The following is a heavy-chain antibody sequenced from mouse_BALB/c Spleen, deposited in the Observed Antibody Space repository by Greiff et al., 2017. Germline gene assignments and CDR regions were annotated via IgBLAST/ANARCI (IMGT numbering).Heavy chain of an antibody. D-gene: IGHD2-10*02. CDR3: ARDRGYGNFWFAY. V-gene: IGHV2-9*02. CDR1: GFSLTSYG. J-gene: IGHJ3*01. CDR2: IWAGGST. Sequence: QVQLKESGPGLVAPSQSLSITCTVSGFSLTSYGVHWVRQPPGKGLEWLGVIWAGGSTNYNSALMSRLSISKDNSKSQVFLKMNSLQTDDTAMYYCARDRGYGNFWFAYWGQGTLVTVSA.